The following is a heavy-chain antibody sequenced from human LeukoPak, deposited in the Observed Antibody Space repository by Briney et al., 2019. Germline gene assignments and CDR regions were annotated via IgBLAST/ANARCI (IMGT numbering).Heavy chain of an antibody. D-gene: IGHD3-3*01. J-gene: IGHJ4*02. CDR2: ISWNGDNI. CDR1: GFTFRNYA. Sequence: GGSLRLSCAASGFTFRNYAMHWVRQVPGKGPEWVSGISWNGDNIAYADSVKGRFTISRDNAKNSLYLQMNSLRAEDTAVYYCARGRGLGVVSPYFDYWGQGTLLTVSS. CDR3: ARGRGLGVVSPYFDY. V-gene: IGHV3-9*01.